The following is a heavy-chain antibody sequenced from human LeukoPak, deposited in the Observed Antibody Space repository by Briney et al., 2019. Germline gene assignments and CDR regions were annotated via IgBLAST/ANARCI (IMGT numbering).Heavy chain of an antibody. J-gene: IGHJ4*02. CDR3: ARDRGLAY. V-gene: IGHV3-7*01. D-gene: IGHD5-12*01. CDR2: INQDGSEK. Sequence: PGGSLRLSCAASGSTFSTSWMTWVRQGPGKGLEWVANINQDGSEKYYVDSGKGRFTISRDNAKNSLYLQLNSLRAEDTAVYYRARDRGLAYWGQGILVIVSS. CDR1: GSTFSTSW.